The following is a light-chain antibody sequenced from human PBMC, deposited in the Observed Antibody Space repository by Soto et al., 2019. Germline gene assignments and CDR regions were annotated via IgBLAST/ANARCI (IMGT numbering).Light chain of an antibody. CDR2: DVA. CDR3: FSFISSTSYV. J-gene: IGLJ1*01. V-gene: IGLV2-14*03. Sequence: QSALTQPASVSASPGQSITISCTGTSSDVGGSNFVSWYQQHPGKPPKLIIYDVATRPSGVSNRFSGSKSCSTASLIISWLQTEDEADYYCFSFISSTSYVFGSGTKRTVL. CDR1: SSDVGGSNF.